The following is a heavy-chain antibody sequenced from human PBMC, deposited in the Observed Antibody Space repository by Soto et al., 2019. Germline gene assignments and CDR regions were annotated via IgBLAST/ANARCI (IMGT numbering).Heavy chain of an antibody. CDR2: ISWDGGST. Sequence: PGGSLRLSCSASEFTFDDYTKHWDRRAPGKDLEWVSLISWDGGSTYYADSVKGRFTISRDNSKNSLYLQMNSLRTEDTALYYCAKGGSSSWYDWAHAFDIWGQGTMVTVSS. V-gene: IGHV3-43*01. CDR3: AKGGSSSWYDWAHAFDI. D-gene: IGHD6-13*01. J-gene: IGHJ3*02. CDR1: EFTFDDYT.